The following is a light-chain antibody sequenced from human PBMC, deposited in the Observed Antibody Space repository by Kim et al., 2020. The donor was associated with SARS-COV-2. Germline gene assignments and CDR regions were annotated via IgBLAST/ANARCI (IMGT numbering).Light chain of an antibody. CDR1: SSDVGSSNL. J-gene: IGLJ3*02. CDR2: EVR. CDR3: CSYTGGTTWV. Sequence: QSALTQPASVSGSPGQSITISCTGTSSDVGSSNLVSWYQQHPGKAPKLMIYEVRKRPSGLSSRFSGAKSGNTASLTISGLQAEDEADYYCCSYTGGTTWVFGGGTQLTVL. V-gene: IGLV2-23*02.